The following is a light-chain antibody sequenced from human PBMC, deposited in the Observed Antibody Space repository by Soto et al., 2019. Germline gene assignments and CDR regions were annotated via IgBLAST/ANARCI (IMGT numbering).Light chain of an antibody. CDR1: SSDVGKYNL. CDR2: QGY. Sequence: QSALTQPACVSGSPGQSITISCTGTSSDVGKYNLVSWYQQHPGKAPKVMILQGYKRPSGVSNRFSGSKFGNTASLTISGLQAEDEAEYYCCAYAATYTYVFGTGTKVTVL. CDR3: CAYAATYTYV. V-gene: IGLV2-23*01. J-gene: IGLJ1*01.